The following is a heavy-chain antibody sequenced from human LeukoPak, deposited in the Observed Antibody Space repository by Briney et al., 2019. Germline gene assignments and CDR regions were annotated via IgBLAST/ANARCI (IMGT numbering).Heavy chain of an antibody. CDR3: ARVAWDLLFDY. Sequence: SQTLSLTCTVSGGSISSGDYYWSWIRQPPGKGLEWIGYIYYSGSTYYNPSLKSRVTISVDTSKNQFSLKLSSVTAAVTAVYYCARVAWDLLFDYWGQGTLVTVSS. J-gene: IGHJ4*02. CDR2: IYYSGST. D-gene: IGHD1-26*01. V-gene: IGHV4-30-4*08. CDR1: GGSISSGDYY.